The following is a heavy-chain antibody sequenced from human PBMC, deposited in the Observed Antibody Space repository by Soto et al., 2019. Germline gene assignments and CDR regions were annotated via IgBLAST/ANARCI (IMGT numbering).Heavy chain of an antibody. CDR3: ARDGRNGGYFDY. V-gene: IGHV1-18*04. CDR2: ISVYNGNT. J-gene: IGHJ4*02. D-gene: IGHD2-8*01. CDR1: GYTLTTYF. Sequence: ASVKVSCKASGYTLTTYFIHWVRQAPGQGLEWMGWISVYNGNTNYAQKVQGRVTMTTDTSTSTAYMELRSLRSDDTAVYYCARDGRNGGYFDYWGQGTVVTVSS.